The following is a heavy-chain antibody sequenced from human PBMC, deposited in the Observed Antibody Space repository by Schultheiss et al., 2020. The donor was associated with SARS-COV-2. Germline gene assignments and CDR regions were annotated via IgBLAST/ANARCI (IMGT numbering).Heavy chain of an antibody. CDR3: ARERPNAWYDAFDL. Sequence: GGSLRLSCVDSGFTFKSYAMHWVRQAPGKGLEWVAVISYEGRNKYYADSVKGRFTISRDNAKDTLYLQMNTLGPEDTAIYYCARERPNAWYDAFDLWGQGTLVTVSS. CDR1: GFTFKSYA. J-gene: IGHJ3*01. D-gene: IGHD6-13*01. V-gene: IGHV3-30*04. CDR2: ISYEGRNK.